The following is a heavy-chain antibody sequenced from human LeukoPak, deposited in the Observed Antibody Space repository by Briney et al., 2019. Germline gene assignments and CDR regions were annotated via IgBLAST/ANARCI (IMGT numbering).Heavy chain of an antibody. CDR1: GFTFSSYW. CDR2: IKQDGSEK. D-gene: IGHD1-14*01. J-gene: IGHJ6*03. CDR3: ASQPVPPGGHYYYYMDV. Sequence: GGSLRLSCAASGFTFSSYWMSWVRQAPGKGLEWVANIKQDGSEKYYVDSVKGRFTISRDNAKNSLYLQMNSLRAEDTAVYYCASQPVPPGGHYYYYMDVWGKGTTVTVSS. V-gene: IGHV3-7*01.